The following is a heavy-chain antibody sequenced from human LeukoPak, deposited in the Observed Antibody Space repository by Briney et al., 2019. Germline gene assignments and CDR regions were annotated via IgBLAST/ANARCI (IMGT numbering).Heavy chain of an antibody. CDR1: GGSFSGYY. D-gene: IGHD2-2*01. CDR2: INHSGST. CDR3: ARVSRMYCSSTSCKTAAFDI. V-gene: IGHV4-34*01. J-gene: IGHJ3*02. Sequence: SETLSLTCAVYGGSFSGYYWSWIRQPPGKGLEWIGEINHSGSTNYNPSLKSRVTISVDTSKNQFSLKLSSVTAADTAVYYCARVSRMYCSSTSCKTAAFDIWGQGTMVTVSS.